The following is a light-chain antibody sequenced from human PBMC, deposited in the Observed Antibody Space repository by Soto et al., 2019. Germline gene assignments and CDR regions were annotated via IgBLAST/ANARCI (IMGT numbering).Light chain of an antibody. Sequence: QSALTQPASLSGSPGQSITISCTGTSSDVGTYNLVSWYQQHPGKAPKLMIYEVDKRPSGVSNRFSGSKSGNTASLTISGRQAEDEADYDCCSFARSVTFVFGGGTKLTVL. V-gene: IGLV2-23*02. CDR1: SSDVGTYNL. CDR3: CSFARSVTFV. CDR2: EVD. J-gene: IGLJ2*01.